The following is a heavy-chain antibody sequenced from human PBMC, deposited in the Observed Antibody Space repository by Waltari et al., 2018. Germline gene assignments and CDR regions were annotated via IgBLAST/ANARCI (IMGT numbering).Heavy chain of an antibody. CDR3: ARDRPGEDIRVDY. Sequence: QVQLVQSGTEVRKPGASVKVSCKTSGYTFTSHGVSWVRQAPGQGPEWMGWISALNGNPKDAQKFQGRVTLTTDTSTRTAYMELRSLRSDDTAIYYCARDRPGEDIRVDYWGQGALVIVSS. D-gene: IGHD3-16*01. CDR1: GYTFTSHG. J-gene: IGHJ4*02. CDR2: ISALNGNP. V-gene: IGHV1-18*01.